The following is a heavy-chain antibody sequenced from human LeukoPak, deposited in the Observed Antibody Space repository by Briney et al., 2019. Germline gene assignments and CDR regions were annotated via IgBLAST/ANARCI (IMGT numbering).Heavy chain of an antibody. CDR3: AKDPGYQPPGYYVDV. CDR1: GFTFSDYS. J-gene: IGHJ6*03. Sequence: GGSLRLSCAASGFTFSDYSMNWVRQAPGKGLEWVSAISGSGGSTYYAGSVKGRFTISRDNSKNTLYLQMNSLRAEDTAVYYCAKDPGYQPPGYYVDVWGKGTTVTVSS. V-gene: IGHV3-23*01. D-gene: IGHD2-2*01. CDR2: ISGSGGST.